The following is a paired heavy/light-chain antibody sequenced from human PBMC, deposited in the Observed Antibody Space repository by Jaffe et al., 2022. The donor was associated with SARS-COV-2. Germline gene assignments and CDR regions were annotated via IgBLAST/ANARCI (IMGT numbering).Light chain of an antibody. V-gene: IGLV2-14*01. J-gene: IGLJ2*01. Sequence: QSALTQPASVSGSPGQSITISCTGTSSDVGIYDYVSWYQQHPGKAPKLIVYDVTNRPSGVSNRFSGSKSGNTASLTISGLQAEDEADYYCSSYTSSGTLLLFGGGTKLTVL. CDR3: SSYTSSGTLLL. CDR1: SSDVGIYDY. CDR2: DVT.
Heavy chain of an antibody. J-gene: IGHJ3*01. D-gene: IGHD3-22*01. CDR1: QNILANYA. V-gene: IGHV1-3*01. CDR2: LSAGTGRT. CDR3: AAVIGSPGGLFAFDV. Sequence: QVQFVQSETEVKKPGASVKVSCEASQNILANYAIHWVRQAPGQSFEWMGWLSAGTGRTKYAEKFHGRVTITRDTSAKIAFMELSSLRYEDTAIYYCAAVIGSPGGLFAFDVWGQGTLVTVSS.